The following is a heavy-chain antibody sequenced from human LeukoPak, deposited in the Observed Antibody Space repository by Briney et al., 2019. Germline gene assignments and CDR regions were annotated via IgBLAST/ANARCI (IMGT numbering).Heavy chain of an antibody. CDR3: AREVVGGGYYYYYMDV. V-gene: IGHV4-59*01. CDR1: GGSISSYY. CDR2: IYYSGST. D-gene: IGHD1-26*01. Sequence: PSETPSLTCTVPGGSISSYYWSWIRQPPGKGLEWIGYIYYSGSTNYNPSLKSRVTISVDTSKNQFSLKLSSVTAADTAVYYCAREVVGGGYYYYYMDVWGKGTTVTVSS. J-gene: IGHJ6*03.